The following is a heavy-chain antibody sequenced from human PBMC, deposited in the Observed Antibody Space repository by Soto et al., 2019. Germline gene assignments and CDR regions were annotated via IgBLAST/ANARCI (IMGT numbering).Heavy chain of an antibody. CDR1: GFTFSSYG. V-gene: IGHV3-33*01. Sequence: PGGSLRLSCAASGFTFSSYGMHWVRQAPGKGLEWVAVIWYDGSNKYYADSVKGRFTISRDNSKNTLYLQMNSLRAEDTAVYYCARDQKSSSWLRNYYYGMDVWGQGTTVTVSS. CDR2: IWYDGSNK. D-gene: IGHD6-13*01. J-gene: IGHJ6*02. CDR3: ARDQKSSSWLRNYYYGMDV.